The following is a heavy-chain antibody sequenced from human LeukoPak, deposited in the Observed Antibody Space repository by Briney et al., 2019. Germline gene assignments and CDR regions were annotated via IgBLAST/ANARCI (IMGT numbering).Heavy chain of an antibody. CDR3: ARSQFGYSYGSFSY. CDR2: ILFSVTA. V-gene: IGHV4-39*01. D-gene: IGHD5-18*01. J-gene: IGHJ4*02. Sequence: SETLSLTCTVSGDSISSSNYYWGWISQPPGRGMEWIGIILFSVTAYYNPSLKSRVTISVDTSKNQFSLKLSSVTAADTALYYCARSQFGYSYGSFSYWGRGTLVTVSS. CDR1: GDSISSSNYY.